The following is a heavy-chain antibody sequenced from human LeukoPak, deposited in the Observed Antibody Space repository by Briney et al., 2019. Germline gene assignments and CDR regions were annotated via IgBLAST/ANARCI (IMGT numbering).Heavy chain of an antibody. CDR1: GFTVSSNY. CDR3: ARGMVVVPAASYYYGMDV. D-gene: IGHD2-2*01. J-gene: IGHJ6*02. Sequence: GGSLRLSCAASGFTVSSNYMSWVRQAPGKGLEWVSVIYSGGSTYYADSVKGRFTISRDNSKNTLYLQMNSLRAEDTAVYYCARGMVVVPAASYYYGMDVWGQGTTVTVSS. V-gene: IGHV3-53*01. CDR2: IYSGGST.